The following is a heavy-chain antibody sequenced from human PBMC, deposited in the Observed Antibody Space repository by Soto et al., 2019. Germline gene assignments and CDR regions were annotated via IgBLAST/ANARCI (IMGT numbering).Heavy chain of an antibody. CDR1: GFTFSIYE. J-gene: IGHJ5*02. CDR3: ARGVMYYYDSSGYTHWFDP. Sequence: PWGSLLVACASSGFTFSIYEMNWVRQAPGKGLDWVSYISSSGSIIYYADSVKGRFTISRDNAKNSLYLQMNSLRAEDTAVYYCARGVMYYYDSSGYTHWFDPWGQGTLVTVSS. CDR2: ISSSGSII. V-gene: IGHV3-48*03. D-gene: IGHD3-22*01.